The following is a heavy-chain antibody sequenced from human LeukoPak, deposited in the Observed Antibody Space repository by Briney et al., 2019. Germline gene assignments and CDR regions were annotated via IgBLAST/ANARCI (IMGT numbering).Heavy chain of an antibody. CDR2: ISYDGTNK. CDR3: ARIPVAKTFDY. Sequence: GGSLRLSCAASGFTFSNYAMHWVRQAPGKGLEWVAVISYDGTNKYYADSVKGRFTISRDNSKNTMYLQMNSLRAEDTAMYYCARIPVAKTFDYWGQGTLVTVSS. D-gene: IGHD6-19*01. V-gene: IGHV3-30-3*01. J-gene: IGHJ4*02. CDR1: GFTFSNYA.